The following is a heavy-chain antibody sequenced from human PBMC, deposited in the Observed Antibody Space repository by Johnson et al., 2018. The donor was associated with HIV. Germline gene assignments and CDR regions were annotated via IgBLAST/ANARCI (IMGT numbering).Heavy chain of an antibody. J-gene: IGHJ3*02. CDR2: ISFDGSNK. V-gene: IGHV3-30*19. Sequence: QVQLVESGGGVVQPGRSLRLSCAASGFAFSNYGMHWVRQAPGKGLEWVAVISFDGSNKYYADSVKGRFSISRDNSKNTLYLQMNSLRVEDTAVYYCTTARIRLWSSSAWTGFWAFDIWGQGTLVTVSS. D-gene: IGHD6-19*01. CDR3: TTARIRLWSSSAWTGFWAFDI. CDR1: GFAFSNYG.